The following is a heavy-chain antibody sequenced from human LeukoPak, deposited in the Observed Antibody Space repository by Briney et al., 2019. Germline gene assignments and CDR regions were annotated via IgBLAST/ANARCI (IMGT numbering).Heavy chain of an antibody. V-gene: IGHV4-39*01. CDR3: ARHTRFSSYYDFWSGYYRPEDAFDI. D-gene: IGHD3-3*01. CDR1: GGSISSSSYY. CDR2: IYYSGST. J-gene: IGHJ3*02. Sequence: SETLSLTCTVSGGSISSSSYYWGWIRQPPGKGLEWIGSIYYSGSTYYNPSLKSRVTISVDTSKNQFSLKLSSVTAADTAVYYCARHTRFSSYYDFWSGYYRPEDAFDIWGHGTMVTVSS.